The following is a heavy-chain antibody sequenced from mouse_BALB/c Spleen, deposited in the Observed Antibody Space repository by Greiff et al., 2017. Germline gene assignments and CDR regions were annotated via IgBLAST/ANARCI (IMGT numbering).Heavy chain of an antibody. CDR3: ARDLGYPLDY. Sequence: EVQLVESGGGLVKPGGSLKLSCAASGFTFSDYYMYWVRQTPEKRLEWVATISDGGSYTYYPDSVKGRFTISRDNAKNNLYLQMSSLKSEDTAMYYCARDLGYPLDYWGQGTTLTVSS. CDR2: ISDGGSYT. V-gene: IGHV5-4*02. J-gene: IGHJ2*01. CDR1: GFTFSDYY. D-gene: IGHD3-3*01.